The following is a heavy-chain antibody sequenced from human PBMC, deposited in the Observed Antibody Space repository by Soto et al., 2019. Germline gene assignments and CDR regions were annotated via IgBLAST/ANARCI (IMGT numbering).Heavy chain of an antibody. V-gene: IGHV1-18*01. CDR1: GYTFSNYA. Sequence: ASVKVSCKASGYTFSNYAIHWVRQAPGQGLEWMGWISAYNGNTNYAQKLQGRVTMTTDTSTSTAYMELRSLRSDDTAVYYCARSEDYYDSSGYGDYWGQGTLVTVSS. CDR3: ARSEDYYDSSGYGDY. D-gene: IGHD3-22*01. J-gene: IGHJ4*02. CDR2: ISAYNGNT.